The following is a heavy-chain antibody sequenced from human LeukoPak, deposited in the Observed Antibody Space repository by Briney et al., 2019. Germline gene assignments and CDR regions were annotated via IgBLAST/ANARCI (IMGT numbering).Heavy chain of an antibody. V-gene: IGHV3-21*01. Sequence: GGSLRLSCAASGFTFSSYSMNWVRQAPGERLEWVSSISSSSSYIYYADSVKGRFTISRDDAKNSLYLQMNSLRAEDTAVYYCARHYDSNSYGPGYWGQGTLVTVSS. CDR1: GFTFSSYS. D-gene: IGHD3-22*01. CDR3: ARHYDSNSYGPGY. CDR2: ISSSSSYI. J-gene: IGHJ4*02.